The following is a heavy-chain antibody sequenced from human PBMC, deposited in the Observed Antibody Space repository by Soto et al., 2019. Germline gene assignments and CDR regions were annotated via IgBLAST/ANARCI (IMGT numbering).Heavy chain of an antibody. CDR3: ARGRIFDY. CDR2: INHSGST. CDR1: GGSFSGYY. J-gene: IGHJ4*02. V-gene: IGHV4-34*01. Sequence: SETLSLTCAVYGGSFSGYYLSWIRQPPGKGLEWIGEINHSGSTNYNPSLKSRVTISVDTSKNQFSLKLSSVTAADTAVYYCARGRIFDYWGQGTLVTVYS. D-gene: IGHD2-21*01.